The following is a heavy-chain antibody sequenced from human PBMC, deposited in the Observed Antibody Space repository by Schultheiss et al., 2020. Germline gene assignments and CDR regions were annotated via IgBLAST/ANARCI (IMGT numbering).Heavy chain of an antibody. V-gene: IGHV4-34*01. CDR3: ARTYETTAQGGYFDL. CDR1: GGSFSGYY. CDR2: INHRGST. D-gene: IGHD2/OR15-2a*01. Sequence: SQTLSLTCAVYGGSFSGYYWSWIRQPPGKGLEWIGEINHRGSTNYNPSLKSRVTISVDTSKNQFSLKLSSVTAADTAVYYCARTYETTAQGGYFDLWGRGTQVAVAS. J-gene: IGHJ2*01.